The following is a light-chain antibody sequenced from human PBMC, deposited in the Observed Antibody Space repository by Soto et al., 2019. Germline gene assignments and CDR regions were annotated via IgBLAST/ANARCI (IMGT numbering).Light chain of an antibody. CDR1: QSVSSY. Sequence: IVLTQSPATLSLSPWERATLSCRASQSVSSYLAWYQQKPGQAPRLLIYDASNRATGIPARFSGSGSGTDFTLTISRLEPEDFAVYYCQQYGSSPGTFGGGTKVDIK. V-gene: IGKV3-20*01. CDR3: QQYGSSPGT. CDR2: DAS. J-gene: IGKJ4*01.